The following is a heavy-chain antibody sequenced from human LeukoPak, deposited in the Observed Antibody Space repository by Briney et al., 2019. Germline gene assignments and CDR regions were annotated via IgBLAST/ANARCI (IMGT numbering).Heavy chain of an antibody. CDR1: GYTFSDFY. V-gene: IGHV1-2*02. J-gene: IGHJ5*02. D-gene: IGHD4-17*01. Sequence: ASVKVSCQPSGYTFSDFYLHWVRQAPGQGLEWMWWLNPYTGATITAQRFQGRVTLTWDTSIATGFMELTSLRSDDTAVYYCVTATVTHTRDPWDQGTLVTVSS. CDR3: VTATVTHTRDP. CDR2: LNPYTGAT.